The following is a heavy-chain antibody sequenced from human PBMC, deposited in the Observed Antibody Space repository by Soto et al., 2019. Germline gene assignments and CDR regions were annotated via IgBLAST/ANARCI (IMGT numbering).Heavy chain of an antibody. CDR2: MFYSGAT. D-gene: IGHD2-15*01. V-gene: IGHV4-39*01. CDR3: ARHKSGSDWLDP. Sequence: SETQSLTCTVSGGSISDISYCWGWIRQPPGKGLQWIGCMFYSGATYYNPSLKNRVTLSVDTSNNEFSLKLVSVTAPDTAVYYCARHKSGSDWLDPWGQGTLVTVSS. J-gene: IGHJ5*02. CDR1: GGSISDISYC.